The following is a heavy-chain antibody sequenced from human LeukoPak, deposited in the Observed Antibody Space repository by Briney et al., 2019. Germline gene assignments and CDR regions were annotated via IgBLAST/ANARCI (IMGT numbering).Heavy chain of an antibody. V-gene: IGHV4-39*01. D-gene: IGHD3-16*01. CDR1: GGSISSSNYH. Sequence: SETLSLTCTVSGGSISSSNYHWGWIRQPPGKGLEWIGSIYRSGDTYYNPSPKSRVTMSVDTSKNQFSLKLSSVTAADTAVYYCARHRPQGAYVGGLDDWGQGTLVTVSS. CDR3: ARHRPQGAYVGGLDD. CDR2: IYRSGDT. J-gene: IGHJ4*02.